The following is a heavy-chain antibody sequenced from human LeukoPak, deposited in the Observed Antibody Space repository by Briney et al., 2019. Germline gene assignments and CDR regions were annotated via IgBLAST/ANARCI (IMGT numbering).Heavy chain of an antibody. CDR1: GFNFSWYW. D-gene: IGHD5-18*01. J-gene: IGHJ4*02. V-gene: IGHV3-53*01. Sequence: PAGSLRLSCAASGFNFSWYWMTWVRQAPGKGLEWVSVIYSGGSTYYADSVKGRFTISRDNSKNTLYLQMNSLRAEDTAVYYCARDKTSLGYSYALFDYWGQGTLVTVSS. CDR2: IYSGGST. CDR3: ARDKTSLGYSYALFDY.